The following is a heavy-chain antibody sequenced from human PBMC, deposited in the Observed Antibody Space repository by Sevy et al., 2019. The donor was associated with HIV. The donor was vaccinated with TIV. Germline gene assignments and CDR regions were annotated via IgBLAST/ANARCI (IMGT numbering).Heavy chain of an antibody. CDR2: MYYSGST. Sequence: SETLSLTCTVSGGSISRSTYYWGWIRQPPGKGLEWIASMYYSGSTYYNVSLESRVTISVDMSKNQFSLRLSSVTAADTAVYYCARHGGIAVATLDYWGQGTLVTVSS. CDR3: ARHGGIAVATLDY. V-gene: IGHV4-39*01. J-gene: IGHJ4*02. D-gene: IGHD6-19*01. CDR1: GGSISRSTYY.